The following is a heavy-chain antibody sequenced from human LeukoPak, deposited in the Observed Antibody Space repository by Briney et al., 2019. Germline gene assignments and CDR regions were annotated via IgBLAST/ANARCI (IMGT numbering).Heavy chain of an antibody. CDR1: RFTFSDHY. Sequence: PGGSLRLSCAASRFTFSDHYMDSVRQAPGMGLEWVARIRTRAKGYTTLYAPSVRDRFSISRDDSTNSVYLQMNSLKTEDTAVYFCARVGDYYDTRGFSSDAFDIWGLGTMVTVAS. J-gene: IGHJ3*02. D-gene: IGHD3-22*01. CDR3: ARVGDYYDTRGFSSDAFDI. CDR2: IRTRAKGYTT. V-gene: IGHV3-72*01.